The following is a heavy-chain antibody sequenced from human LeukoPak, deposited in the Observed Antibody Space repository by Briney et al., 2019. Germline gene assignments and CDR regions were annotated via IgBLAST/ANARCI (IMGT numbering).Heavy chain of an antibody. CDR1: GFTFSSYA. V-gene: IGHV3-23*01. CDR2: ISGSGGST. J-gene: IGHJ4*02. Sequence: GGSLRLSCAASGFTFSSYAMSWVRQAPGKGLEWVSAISGSGGSTYYADSVKGRFTISRDNSKNTLYLQMNSLRAEDTAVYYCAKDRNPWLVSGVHFDYWGQGTLVTVS. CDR3: AKDRNPWLVSGVHFDY. D-gene: IGHD6-19*01.